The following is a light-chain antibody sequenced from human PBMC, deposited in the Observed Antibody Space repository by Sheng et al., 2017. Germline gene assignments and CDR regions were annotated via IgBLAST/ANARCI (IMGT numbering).Light chain of an antibody. CDR3: CSYVSSSTFXV. V-gene: IGLV2-23*01. J-gene: IGLJ1*01. CDR1: SSDVGTYHL. CDR2: EGS. Sequence: QSALTQPASVSGSPGQSITISCTGTSSDVGTYHLVSWYQHHPGKAPKLIIYEGSKRPSGVSDRFSGSKSGNTASLTISGLRAEDEADYYCCSYVSSSTFXVFGPGTKVTVL.